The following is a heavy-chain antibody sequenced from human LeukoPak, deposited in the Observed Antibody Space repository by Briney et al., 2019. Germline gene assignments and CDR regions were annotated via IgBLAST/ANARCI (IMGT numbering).Heavy chain of an antibody. J-gene: IGHJ4*02. CDR2: IYYSGST. D-gene: IGHD6-13*01. V-gene: IGHV4-39*01. CDR3: ARRYSSSWYSETDY. Sequence: TSETLSLTCTVSGGSISSSSYYWGWIRQPPGKGLVWIGSIYYSGSTSYNPSLKSRVTISVDTSKNQFSLKLSSVTAADTAVYYCARRYSSSWYSETDYWGQGTLATVSS. CDR1: GGSISSSSYY.